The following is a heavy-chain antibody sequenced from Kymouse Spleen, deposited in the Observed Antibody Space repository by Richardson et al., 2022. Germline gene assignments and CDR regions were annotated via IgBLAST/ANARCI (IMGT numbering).Heavy chain of an antibody. D-gene: IGHD3-3*01. CDR2: IWYDGSNK. CDR3: ARDNYDFWSGYSLDY. J-gene: IGHJ4*02. Sequence: QVQLVESGGGVVQPGRSLRLSCAASGFTFSSYGMHWVRQAPGKGLEWVAVIWYDGSNKYYADSVKGRFTISRDNSKNTLYLQMNSLRAEDTAVYYCARDNYDFWSGYSLDYWGQGTLVTVSS. CDR1: GFTFSSYG. V-gene: IGHV3-33*01.